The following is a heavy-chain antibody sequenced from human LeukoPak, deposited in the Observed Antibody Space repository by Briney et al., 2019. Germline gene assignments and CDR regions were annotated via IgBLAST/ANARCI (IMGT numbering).Heavy chain of an antibody. CDR2: IYTSGST. Sequence: SETLSLTCTVSGGSISSYYWSWIRQPPGKGLEWIGRIYTSGSTNYNPSLKSRVTMSVDTSKNQFSLKLSSVTAADTAVYYCARGEVVPAAIPFGFYYYYGMDVWGQGTTVTVSS. J-gene: IGHJ6*02. CDR3: ARGEVVPAAIPFGFYYYYGMDV. V-gene: IGHV4-4*07. CDR1: GGSISSYY. D-gene: IGHD2-2*02.